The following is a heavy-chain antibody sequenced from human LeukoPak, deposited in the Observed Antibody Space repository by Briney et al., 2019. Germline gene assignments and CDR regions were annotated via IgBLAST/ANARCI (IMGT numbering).Heavy chain of an antibody. Sequence: ASVKVSCKPSGYTFSRYYIHWVRQAPGQGLEWMRIINTSGATTRYGQKFKGRVTATRDTSTSTVYMEMSSLNSEDTAVYYCARGLESSGWYGMDVWGQGTTIIVSS. CDR2: INTSGATT. D-gene: IGHD6-19*01. CDR1: GYTFSRYY. V-gene: IGHV1-46*01. J-gene: IGHJ6*02. CDR3: ARGLESSGWYGMDV.